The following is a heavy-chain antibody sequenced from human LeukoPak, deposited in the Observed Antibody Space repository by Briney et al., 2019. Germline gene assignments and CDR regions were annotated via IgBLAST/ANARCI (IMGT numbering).Heavy chain of an antibody. V-gene: IGHV4-39*07. CDR2: IYYSGST. J-gene: IGHJ4*02. Sequence: SETLSLTCTVSGGSISSSSYYWGWIRQPPGKGLEWIGSIYYSGSTYYNPSLKSRVTISVDTSKNQFSLKLSSVTAADTAVYYCASGSGYRHFSLDYWGQGTLVTVSS. CDR1: GGSISSSSYY. D-gene: IGHD6-19*01. CDR3: ASGSGYRHFSLDY.